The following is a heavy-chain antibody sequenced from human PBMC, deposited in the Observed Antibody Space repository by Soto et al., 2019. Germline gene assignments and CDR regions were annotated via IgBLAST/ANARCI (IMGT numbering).Heavy chain of an antibody. CDR2: INAGNGNT. D-gene: IGHD2-15*01. V-gene: IGHV1-3*01. CDR1: GYTFTTYT. CDR3: ARDPGYCSGGICYFHFDY. J-gene: IGHJ4*02. Sequence: ASVKVSCKASGYTFTTYTMHWVRQAPGQRLEWMGWINAGNGNTKYSQKFQGRVTITRDTSATTAYVELSSLRSEDTAVYYCARDPGYCSGGICYFHFDYWGQGTLVTVSS.